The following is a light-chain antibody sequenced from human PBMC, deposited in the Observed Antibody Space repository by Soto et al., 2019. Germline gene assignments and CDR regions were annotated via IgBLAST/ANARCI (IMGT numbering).Light chain of an antibody. CDR2: DSS. Sequence: EIVLTQSPATLSLSPGERATLSCRASKSVSSYLAWYQQKPGQAPRLLIVDSSNRATGIPARFGGSWSGTDFSLAISCLEAVDFALYYCQEGRNWSLTFGQGTKLEIK. V-gene: IGKV3-11*01. CDR1: KSVSSY. CDR3: QEGRNWSLT. J-gene: IGKJ2*01.